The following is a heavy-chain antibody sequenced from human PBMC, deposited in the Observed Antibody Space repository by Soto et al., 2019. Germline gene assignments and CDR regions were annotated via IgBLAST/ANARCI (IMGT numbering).Heavy chain of an antibody. CDR1: GGSISSYY. CDR3: ASVTRTCISTSCYRDYYGMDV. J-gene: IGHJ6*02. D-gene: IGHD2-2*02. CDR2: IYYSGST. Sequence: SETLSLTCTVSGGSISSYYWSWIRQPPGKGLEWIGYIYYSGSTNYNPSLKSRVTISVDTSKNQFSLKLSSVTAADTAVYYCASVTRTCISTSCYRDYYGMDVWGQGTTVTVSS. V-gene: IGHV4-59*01.